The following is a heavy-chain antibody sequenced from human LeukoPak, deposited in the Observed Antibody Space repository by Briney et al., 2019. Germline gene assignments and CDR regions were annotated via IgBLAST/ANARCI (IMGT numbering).Heavy chain of an antibody. CDR1: GFTFDDYA. CDR2: ISWNSGSI. CDR3: AKEGIWFGELLYYFDY. V-gene: IGHV3-9*01. D-gene: IGHD3-10*01. Sequence: GGSLRLSCAASGFTFDDYAMHWVRQAPGKGLEWVSGISWNSGSIGYADSVKGRFTISRDNAKNSLYLQMNSLRAEDTALYYCAKEGIWFGELLYYFDYWGQGTLVTVSS. J-gene: IGHJ4*02.